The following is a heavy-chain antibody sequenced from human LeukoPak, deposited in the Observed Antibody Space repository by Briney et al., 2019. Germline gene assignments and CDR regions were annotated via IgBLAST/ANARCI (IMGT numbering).Heavy chain of an antibody. Sequence: GGSLRLSCAASGFTVSSNYMSWVRQAPGKGVEWVSVIYSGGSTYYADSVKGRFTISRDNSKNTLYLQMNSLRAEDTAVYYCARGAPSTYFDYWGQGTLVTVSS. CDR1: GFTVSSNY. V-gene: IGHV3-53*01. J-gene: IGHJ4*02. CDR3: ARGAPSTYFDY. CDR2: IYSGGST.